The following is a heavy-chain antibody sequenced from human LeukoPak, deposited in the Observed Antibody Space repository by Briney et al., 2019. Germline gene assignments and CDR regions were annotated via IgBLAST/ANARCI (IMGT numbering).Heavy chain of an antibody. CDR3: ASEDSGFDY. V-gene: IGHV3-23*01. J-gene: IGHJ4*02. D-gene: IGHD6-25*01. CDR1: GFTFTTYG. Sequence: PGGSLRLSCAASGFTFTTYGMAWVRQAPGKGLEWVSVISGSGDSTYYADSVKGRFTTSRDNSKYTVSLQMNSLSAEDTATYYCASEDSGFDYWGQGTLVTVSS. CDR2: ISGSGDST.